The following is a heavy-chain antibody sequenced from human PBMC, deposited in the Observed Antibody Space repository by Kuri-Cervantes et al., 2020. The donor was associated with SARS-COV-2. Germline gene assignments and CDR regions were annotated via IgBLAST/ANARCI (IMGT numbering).Heavy chain of an antibody. CDR2: ISSSSSYI. CDR1: GFTFSSYS. V-gene: IGHV3-21*01. D-gene: IGHD3-22*01. CDR3: ARVLYYDSSGYGSDPHDAFDI. J-gene: IGHJ3*02. Sequence: GGSLRLSCAASGFTFSSYSMNWVRQAPGKGLEWVSSISSSSSYIYYADSVKGRFTISRDNAKNSLYLQMNSLRAEDTAVYYCARVLYYDSSGYGSDPHDAFDIWGQGTMVTVSS.